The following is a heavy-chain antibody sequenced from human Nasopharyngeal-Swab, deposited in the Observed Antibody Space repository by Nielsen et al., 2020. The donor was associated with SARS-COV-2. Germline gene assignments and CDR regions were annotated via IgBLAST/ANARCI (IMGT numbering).Heavy chain of an antibody. CDR1: GGSISSYY. CDR2: IYYSGST. V-gene: IGHV4-59*01. J-gene: IGHJ4*02. D-gene: IGHD5-18*01. Sequence: SETLSLTCTVSGGSISSYYWSWIRQPPRKGLEWIGYIYYSGSTNYNPSLKSRVTISVDTSKNQFSLKLSSVTAADTAVYYCARRYSYGPFDYWGQGTLVTVSS. CDR3: ARRYSYGPFDY.